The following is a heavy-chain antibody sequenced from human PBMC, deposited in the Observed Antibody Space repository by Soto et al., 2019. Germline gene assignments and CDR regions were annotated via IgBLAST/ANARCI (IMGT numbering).Heavy chain of an antibody. Sequence: PSETLSLTCTVSGGSISSGDYYWSWIRQPPGKGLESIGYIYYSGSTYYNPSLKNRITISVDTPKNQLSLKLSSVTAADTAVYYCARAFDDSSGYYGGLGYWGQGTLVTVSS. D-gene: IGHD3-22*01. V-gene: IGHV4-30-4*01. CDR2: IYYSGST. CDR3: ARAFDDSSGYYGGLGY. J-gene: IGHJ4*02. CDR1: GGSISSGDYY.